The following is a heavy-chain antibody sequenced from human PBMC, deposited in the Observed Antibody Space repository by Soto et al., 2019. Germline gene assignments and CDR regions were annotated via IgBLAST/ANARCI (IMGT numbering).Heavy chain of an antibody. J-gene: IGHJ4*02. V-gene: IGHV3-33*01. D-gene: IGHD6-19*01. Sequence: QVQLVESGGGVVQPGRSLRLSCAASGFTFSSYGMHWVRQAPGKGLEWVAVIWYDGSNKYFADSVKGRFTISRDNSKNTLYLHMISLRAEDTAVYYCARDVLVVSVAGTVGIDYWGQGTLVTVSS. CDR2: IWYDGSNK. CDR3: ARDVLVVSVAGTVGIDY. CDR1: GFTFSSYG.